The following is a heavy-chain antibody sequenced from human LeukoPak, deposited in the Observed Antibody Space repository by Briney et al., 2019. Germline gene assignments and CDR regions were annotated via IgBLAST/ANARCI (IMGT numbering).Heavy chain of an antibody. CDR1: GFTFSSYE. V-gene: IGHV3-48*03. Sequence: GGSLRLSCVASGFTFSSYEMNWVRQAPGKGLEWVSYISSSGSTIYYADSVKGRFTISRDNAKNSLYLQMNSLRAEDTAVYYCARYRGSFGWFDPWGQGTLVTVSS. CDR3: ARYRGSFGWFDP. CDR2: ISSSGSTI. D-gene: IGHD1-26*01. J-gene: IGHJ5*02.